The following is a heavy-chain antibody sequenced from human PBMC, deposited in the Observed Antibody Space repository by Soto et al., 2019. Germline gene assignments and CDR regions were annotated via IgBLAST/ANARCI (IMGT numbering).Heavy chain of an antibody. CDR2: IWYDGSNK. J-gene: IGHJ6*02. D-gene: IGHD5-18*01. Sequence: GGSLRLSCAASGFTFSSYGMHWVRQAPGKGLEWVAVIWYDGSNKYYADSVKGRFTISRDNSKNTLYLQMNSLRAEDTAVYYCARESRVVDTAMGGSYYYYYGMDVWGQGTTVTVSS. CDR1: GFTFSSYG. CDR3: ARESRVVDTAMGGSYYYYYGMDV. V-gene: IGHV3-33*01.